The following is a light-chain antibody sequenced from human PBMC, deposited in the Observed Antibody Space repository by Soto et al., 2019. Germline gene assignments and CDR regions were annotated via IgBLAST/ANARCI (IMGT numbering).Light chain of an antibody. V-gene: IGLV1-47*01. CDR1: SSNIGSNY. CDR3: AAWDDSLSGGV. CDR2: KNN. Sequence: QSVLTQPPSASGTPGQRVIISCSGSSSNIGSNYVYWYQQLPGTAPKLLICKNNQRPSGVPDRFSGSKSGTSASLAISGLRSEDEADYYCAAWDDSLSGGVFGTGTKLTVL. J-gene: IGLJ1*01.